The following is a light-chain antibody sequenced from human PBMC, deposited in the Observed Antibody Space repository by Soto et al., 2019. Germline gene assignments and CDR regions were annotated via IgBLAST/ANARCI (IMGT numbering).Light chain of an antibody. J-gene: IGKJ1*01. CDR1: HSINDW. CDR2: DAS. V-gene: IGKV1-5*01. CDR3: QQYHCFR. Sequence: DNPLTQSPSSLSASVGDRVTITCRARHSINDWLAWYQQKPGKAPKLLIYDASSLESGVPSRFSGGGSGTEFSLIINGLQPKYFATYYCQQYHCFRFGQGTKVAIK.